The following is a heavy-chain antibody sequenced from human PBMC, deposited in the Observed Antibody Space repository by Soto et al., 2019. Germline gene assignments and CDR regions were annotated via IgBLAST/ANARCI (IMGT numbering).Heavy chain of an antibody. CDR3: ARVPPNGDIVAMSFDY. J-gene: IGHJ4*02. CDR1: GFTFSDYY. Sequence: PVGSLRLSCAASGFTFSDYYMSWIRQAPGKGLEWVSYISSSSSYTNYADSVKGRFTISRDNAKNSLYLQMNSLRAEDTAVYYCARVPPNGDIVAMSFDYWGQGTLVTVSS. CDR2: ISSSSSYT. V-gene: IGHV3-11*06. D-gene: IGHD5-12*01.